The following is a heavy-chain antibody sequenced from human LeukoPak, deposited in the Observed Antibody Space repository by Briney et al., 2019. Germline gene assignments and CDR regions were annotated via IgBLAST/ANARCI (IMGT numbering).Heavy chain of an antibody. J-gene: IGHJ4*02. D-gene: IGHD3-22*01. CDR3: ARAPYYYDSSGYTY. Sequence: PSETLSLTCAVSGGSISSSNWWSWVRQPPGKGLECIGKIYHSGSTNYNPSLKSRVTISVDKSKSQFSLKLSSVTAADTAVYYCARAPYYYDSSGYTYWGQGTLVTVSS. CDR2: IYHSGST. V-gene: IGHV4-4*02. CDR1: GGSISSSNW.